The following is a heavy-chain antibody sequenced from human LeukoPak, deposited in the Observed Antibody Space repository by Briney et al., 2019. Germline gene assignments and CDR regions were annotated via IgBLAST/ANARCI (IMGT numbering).Heavy chain of an antibody. D-gene: IGHD2-8*01. J-gene: IGHJ4*02. Sequence: GGSLRLSCATSGFPFSDFSMSWVRQAPGKGLEGISTTNSGGTSTYYAESVKGRFTISRDNSKNTLYLQMSSLRVEDTAVYYCAKQSYARSLGEGGPGTLVSVSS. V-gene: IGHV3-23*01. CDR3: AKQSYARSLGE. CDR1: GFPFSDFS. CDR2: TNSGGTST.